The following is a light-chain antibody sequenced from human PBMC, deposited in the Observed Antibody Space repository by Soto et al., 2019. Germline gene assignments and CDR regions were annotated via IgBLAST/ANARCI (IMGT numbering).Light chain of an antibody. Sequence: EIVMTQSPATLSVSPGERATLSCRASQSVSSNLAWYQQKPGQAPRLLIYGASTRATGIPARFSGSGSGTEFTLTISSLQSEDFADYYCQHYNNWPRTFGQGTKVEIE. CDR2: GAS. V-gene: IGKV3-15*01. CDR1: QSVSSN. CDR3: QHYNNWPRT. J-gene: IGKJ1*01.